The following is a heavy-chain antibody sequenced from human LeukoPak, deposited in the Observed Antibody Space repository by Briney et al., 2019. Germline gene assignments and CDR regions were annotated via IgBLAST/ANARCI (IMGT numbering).Heavy chain of an antibody. CDR2: ISYDGSNK. D-gene: IGHD4-17*01. CDR3: AVMTTVSSRYYYYMDV. CDR1: GFTFSSYA. J-gene: IGHJ6*03. V-gene: IGHV3-30*03. Sequence: GGSLRLSCAASGFTFSSYAMHWVRQAPGKGLEWVAVISYDGSNKYYADSVKGRFTISRDNAKKSLYLQMNSLRAEDTAVYYCAVMTTVSSRYYYYMDVWGKGTAVTVSS.